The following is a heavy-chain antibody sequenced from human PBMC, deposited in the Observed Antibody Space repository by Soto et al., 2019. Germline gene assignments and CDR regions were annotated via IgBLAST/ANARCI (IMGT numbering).Heavy chain of an antibody. CDR2: IWYDGSDK. Sequence: PGGSLRLSCAASGFTFSSYGMHWVRQAPGKGLEWVAVIWYDGSDKYYADSVEGRFTISRDNSKNTLYLQMNSLRAEDTAVYYCARDGGSGTTYFDYWGQGTLVTVSS. J-gene: IGHJ4*02. CDR3: ARDGGSGTTYFDY. CDR1: GFTFSSYG. D-gene: IGHD6-19*01. V-gene: IGHV3-33*01.